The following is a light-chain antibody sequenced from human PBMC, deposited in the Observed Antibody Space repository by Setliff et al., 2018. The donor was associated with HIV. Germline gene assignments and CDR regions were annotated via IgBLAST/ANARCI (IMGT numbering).Light chain of an antibody. V-gene: IGLV2-11*01. CDR3: CSYAGSYTFPYG. CDR2: DVT. Sequence: QSALTQPRSVSGSPGQSVTISCTGTTSDVGSYNYVSWYQQHPGKAPKLMIYDVTKRPSGVPDRFSGSKSGNTASLTISGLQAEDEADYCCCSYAGSYTFPYGVGTGTKVTVL. J-gene: IGLJ1*01. CDR1: TSDVGSYNY.